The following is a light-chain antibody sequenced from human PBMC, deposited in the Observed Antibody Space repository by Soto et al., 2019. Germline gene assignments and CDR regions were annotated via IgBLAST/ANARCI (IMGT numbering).Light chain of an antibody. V-gene: IGLV2-11*01. CDR2: DVT. Sequence: QSALTQPRSVSGSPGQSVTISCTGTSGDVGGYNFVSWYQQHPGKAPKLMIYDVTKRPSGVPGRFSGSKSGNTASLTISGLQAEDEADYYCCSYAGTYTFLVVFGGGTKLTVL. CDR3: CSYAGTYTFLVV. J-gene: IGLJ2*01. CDR1: SGDVGGYNF.